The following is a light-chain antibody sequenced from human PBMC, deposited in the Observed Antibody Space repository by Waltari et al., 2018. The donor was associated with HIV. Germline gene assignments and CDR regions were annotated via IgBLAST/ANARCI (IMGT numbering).Light chain of an antibody. CDR2: DDK. CDR3: QVFENSRDQA. Sequence: YVLTQPPSVSVAPGKTATITCGGTNIGDKHVHWYQQKSGQAPVLVIYDDKLRPPGIPARISGSNSGGTATLTISGVEVGDEAEYYCQVFENSRDQAFGTGTKVTVL. CDR1: NIGDKH. V-gene: IGLV3-21*01. J-gene: IGLJ1*01.